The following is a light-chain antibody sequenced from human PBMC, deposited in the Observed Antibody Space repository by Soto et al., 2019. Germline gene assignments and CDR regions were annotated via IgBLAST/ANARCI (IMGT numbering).Light chain of an antibody. CDR1: SSDIGAYNY. J-gene: IGLJ2*01. V-gene: IGLV2-8*01. Sequence: QSALTQPPSASGSPGQSVAISCTGTSSDIGAYNYVSWYQQHPGKAPKLMIFGVSKRPSGVPDRFSGSKSGNTASLTVSGLQAEDEADYYCSSYAGSNNLGVFGGGTKLTVL. CDR3: SSYAGSNNLGV. CDR2: GVS.